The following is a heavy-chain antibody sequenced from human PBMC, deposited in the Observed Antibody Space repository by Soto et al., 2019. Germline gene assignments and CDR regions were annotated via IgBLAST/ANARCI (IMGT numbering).Heavy chain of an antibody. D-gene: IGHD2-8*01. J-gene: IGHJ5*01. V-gene: IGHV6-1*01. CDR1: GDSVSTNSAT. Sequence: SQTLSLTCAISGDSVSTNSATSDWIRHSPSRGLEWLGRTYYRSKWYNDYAVSVEGRITINPDTSNNQVSLQLNSVTPDDTALSYCARLIGNSWLDSWGQGTLVTVSS. CDR3: ARLIGNSWLDS. CDR2: TYYRSKWYN.